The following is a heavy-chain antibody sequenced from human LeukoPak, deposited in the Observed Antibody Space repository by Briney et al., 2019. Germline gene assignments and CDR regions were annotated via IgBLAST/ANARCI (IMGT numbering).Heavy chain of an antibody. CDR2: ISYDGSNK. CDR1: GFTFSSYA. J-gene: IGHJ6*03. D-gene: IGHD3-22*01. V-gene: IGHV3-30*04. CDR3: ARARYYYDSTVYHPEYYYYMDV. Sequence: PGGSLRLSCAASGFTFSSYAMHWVRQAPGKGLEWVAVISYDGSNKYYADSVKGRFTISRDNSKNTLYLQMNSLRAEDTAVYYCARARYYYDSTVYHPEYYYYMDVWGKGTTVTVSS.